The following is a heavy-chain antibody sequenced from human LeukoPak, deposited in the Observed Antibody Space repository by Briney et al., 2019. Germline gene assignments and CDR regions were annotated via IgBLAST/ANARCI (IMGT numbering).Heavy chain of an antibody. CDR1: GFTFSSYA. CDR2: ISYDGSNK. D-gene: IGHD1-14*01. J-gene: IGHJ4*02. V-gene: IGHV3-30-3*01. CDR3: ARDQAQNPFDY. Sequence: GGSLRLSCAASGFTFSSYAMHWVRQAPGKGLEWVAVISYDGSNKYYADSVKGRFTISRDNSKNTLYLQMNSLRAEDTAVYYCARDQAQNPFDYWGQGTLVTVSS.